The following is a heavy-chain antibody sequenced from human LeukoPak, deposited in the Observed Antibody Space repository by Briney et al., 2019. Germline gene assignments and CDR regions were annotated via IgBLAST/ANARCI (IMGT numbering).Heavy chain of an antibody. CDR3: ARDPFWSGYNDI. Sequence: ASVKVSCKASGYTFTGYYMHWVRQAPGQGLEWMGWINPNSGGTNNAQKFQGWVTMTRDTSISTAYMELSRLRSDDTAVYYCARDPFWSGYNDIWGQGTMVTVSS. V-gene: IGHV1-2*04. CDR2: INPNSGGT. D-gene: IGHD3-3*01. CDR1: GYTFTGYY. J-gene: IGHJ3*02.